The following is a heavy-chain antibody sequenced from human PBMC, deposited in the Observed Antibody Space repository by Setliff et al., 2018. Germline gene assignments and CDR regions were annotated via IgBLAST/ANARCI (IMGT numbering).Heavy chain of an antibody. V-gene: IGHV4-39*01. J-gene: IGHJ4*02. CDR2: IYYSGST. Sequence: LSLTCTVSGGSISSSSYYWGWIRQPPGKGLEWIGSIYYSGSTYYNPSLKSRVTISVDTSKNQFSLKLSSVTAADTAVYYCARFSSSGWSYFDYWGQGTLVTVS. CDR1: GGSISSSSYY. CDR3: ARFSSSGWSYFDY. D-gene: IGHD6-19*01.